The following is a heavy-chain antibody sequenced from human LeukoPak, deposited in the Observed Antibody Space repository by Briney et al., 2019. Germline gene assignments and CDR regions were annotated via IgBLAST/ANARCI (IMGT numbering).Heavy chain of an antibody. J-gene: IGHJ3*02. V-gene: IGHV3-23*01. CDR3: AKPRGSYSRVGDAFDI. CDR2: FSGSGGTT. D-gene: IGHD1-26*01. CDR1: GFTFSSYA. Sequence: GGSLRLSCAASGFTFSSYAMNWVRQAPGRGLGWDSGFSGSGGTTYYADSVKGRFTISRDNSKNTLYLQMNSLRAEDTAVYYCAKPRGSYSRVGDAFDIWGQGTMVTVSS.